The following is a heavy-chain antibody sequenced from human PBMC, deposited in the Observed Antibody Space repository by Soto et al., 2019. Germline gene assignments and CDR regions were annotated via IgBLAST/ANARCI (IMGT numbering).Heavy chain of an antibody. D-gene: IGHD6-13*01. Sequence: SLRLSCAASGFTFDDYAMHWVRQAPGKGLEWVSGISWNSGSIGYADSVKGRFTISRDNAKNSLYLQMNSLRAEDTALYYCAKDIAAAGNAFDIWGQGTMVTVSS. V-gene: IGHV3-9*01. J-gene: IGHJ3*02. CDR2: ISWNSGSI. CDR3: AKDIAAAGNAFDI. CDR1: GFTFDDYA.